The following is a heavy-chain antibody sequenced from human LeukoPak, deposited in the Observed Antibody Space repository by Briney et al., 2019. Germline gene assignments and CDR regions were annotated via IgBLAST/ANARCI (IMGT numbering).Heavy chain of an antibody. CDR1: GYSFTNYW. CDR3: ARLNWNHDFDY. V-gene: IGHV5-51*01. CDR2: THPGDSDT. J-gene: IGHJ4*02. D-gene: IGHD1-1*01. Sequence: GVSLKISCEGSGYSFTNYWIGWVRQMPGKGLEWLGFTHPGDSDTRYSPSFQGQVTISADKSISTAYLQWSSLKASDTAMYYCARLNWNHDFDYWGQGTLVAVSS.